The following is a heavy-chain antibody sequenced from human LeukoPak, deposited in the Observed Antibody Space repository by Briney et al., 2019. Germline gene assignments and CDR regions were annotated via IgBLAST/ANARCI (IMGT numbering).Heavy chain of an antibody. CDR1: GYTFTSYD. Sequence: ASVKVSCKASGYTFTSYDINWVRQATGQGLEWMGWMNPNSGNTGYAQEFQGRVTMTRNTSISTAYMELSSLRSEDTAVYYCARGPPTYDSSGYPLDYWGQGTLVTVSS. J-gene: IGHJ4*02. V-gene: IGHV1-8*01. D-gene: IGHD3-22*01. CDR2: MNPNSGNT. CDR3: ARGPPTYDSSGYPLDY.